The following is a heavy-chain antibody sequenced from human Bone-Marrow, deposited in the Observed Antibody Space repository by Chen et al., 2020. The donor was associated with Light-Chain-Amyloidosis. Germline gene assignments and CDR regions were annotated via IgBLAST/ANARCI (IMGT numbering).Heavy chain of an antibody. J-gene: IGHJ4*02. CDR2: SNADGSGT. Sequence: EVELVESGGDLVQPGGSLRLSCAAYGFSFTTSWMPWVRQGPGQGLVWVSRSNADGSGTDYADSVKGRFTIFRDNAKSTLYLQMNSLRVEDTAVYYCATVDFWSGQFDYWGQGTLVTVSS. V-gene: IGHV3-74*01. CDR1: GFSFTTSW. D-gene: IGHD3-3*01. CDR3: ATVDFWSGQFDY.